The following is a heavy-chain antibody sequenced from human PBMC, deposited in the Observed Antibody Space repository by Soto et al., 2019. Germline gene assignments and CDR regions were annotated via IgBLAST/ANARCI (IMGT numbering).Heavy chain of an antibody. D-gene: IGHD3-22*01. CDR3: ARVDRSGHYYGRALDG. CDR1: GGSFSASY. J-gene: IGHJ3*01. CDR2: INLTGRT. V-gene: IGHV4-34*01. Sequence: QVQLQQWGAGLLKPSETVSLSCAVYGGSFSASYWGWVRQPPGKGLEWIGEINLTGRTNYNPSLKSRVTMSVDTSKNQFFLSLRSATAADTAVYYCARVDRSGHYYGRALDGWGQGTMVSVSS.